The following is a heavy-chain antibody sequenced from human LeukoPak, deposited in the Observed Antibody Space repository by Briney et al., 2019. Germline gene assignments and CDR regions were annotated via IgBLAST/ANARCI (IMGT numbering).Heavy chain of an antibody. D-gene: IGHD5-24*01. CDR3: ARGRNVEMATTSPLGY. V-gene: IGHV3-11*04. CDR2: ISSSGSTI. CDR1: GFTFSDYY. J-gene: IGHJ4*02. Sequence: GGSLRLSCAASGFTFSDYYMSWIRQAPGKGLEWVSYISSSGSTIYYAESVKGRFTICRDTAKNSLYLQMNSLRAEDTAVYYCARGRNVEMATTSPLGYWGQGTLVTVSS.